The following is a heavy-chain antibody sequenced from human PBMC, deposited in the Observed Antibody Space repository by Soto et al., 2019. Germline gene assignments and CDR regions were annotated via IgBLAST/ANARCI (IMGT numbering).Heavy chain of an antibody. D-gene: IGHD5-12*01. V-gene: IGHV4-39*01. Sequence: PSETLSLTCTVSGGSISSSSYYWGWIRQPPGKGLEWIGSIYYSGSTYYNPSLKSRVTISVDTSKNQFSLKLSSVTAADTAVYYCARTLWWPPEFDYWGQGTLVTVSS. CDR3: ARTLWWPPEFDY. J-gene: IGHJ4*02. CDR2: IYYSGST. CDR1: GGSISSSSYY.